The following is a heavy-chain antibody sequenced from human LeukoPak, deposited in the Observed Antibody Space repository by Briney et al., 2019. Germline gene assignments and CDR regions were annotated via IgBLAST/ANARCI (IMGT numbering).Heavy chain of an antibody. D-gene: IGHD4-17*01. J-gene: IGHJ4*02. CDR1: GFTFSSYW. CDR3: ARADDYGDYVNYFDY. CDR2: IKQDGSEQ. Sequence: GGSLRLSCAASGFTFSSYWMSWVRQAPGKGLEWVANIKQDGSEQYYVDSGKGRFTISRDNAKNSLYLQMNSLRAEDTAVYYCARADDYGDYVNYFDYWGQGTLVTVSS. V-gene: IGHV3-7*01.